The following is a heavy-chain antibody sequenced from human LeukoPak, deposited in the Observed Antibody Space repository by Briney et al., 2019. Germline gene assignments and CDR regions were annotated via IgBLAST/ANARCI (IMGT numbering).Heavy chain of an antibody. D-gene: IGHD6-6*01. V-gene: IGHV3-23*01. J-gene: IGHJ6*02. Sequence: PGGSLRLSCAASGFTFSSYAMSWVRQAPGKGLEWVSGIGGSGDSTYYADSVKGRFTISRDNSKNTLYLQMNSLRAEDTAVYYCARSKGSSSHYYYYYGMDVWGQGTTVTVSS. CDR3: ARSKGSSSHYYYYYGMDV. CDR2: IGGSGDST. CDR1: GFTFSSYA.